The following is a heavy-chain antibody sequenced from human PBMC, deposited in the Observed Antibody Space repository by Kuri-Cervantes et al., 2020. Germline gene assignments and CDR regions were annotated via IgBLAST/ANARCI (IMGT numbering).Heavy chain of an antibody. CDR1: GGSFSGYY. D-gene: IGHD4-17*01. CDR2: INHSGST. CDR3: ARTPHDYGDYVDY. V-gene: IGHV4-34*09. Sequence: LRLSCAVYGGSFSGYYWSWIRQPPGKGLEWIGEINHSGSTNYNPSLKSRVTISVDTSKNQFSLKLSSVTAADTAVYYCARTPHDYGDYVDYWGQGTLVTVSS. J-gene: IGHJ4*02.